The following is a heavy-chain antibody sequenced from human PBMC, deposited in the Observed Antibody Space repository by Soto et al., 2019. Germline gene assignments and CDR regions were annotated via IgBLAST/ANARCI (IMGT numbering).Heavy chain of an antibody. CDR2: IIPIFGTA. Sequence: ASVKVSCKASGGTFSSYAISWVRQAPGQGLEWMGGIIPIFGTANYAQKFQGRVTITADKSTSTAYMELSSLRSEDTAVYYCAKRGYCSSTSCYKDWFDPWGKGTLVTVSS. J-gene: IGHJ5*02. CDR1: GGTFSSYA. D-gene: IGHD2-2*02. V-gene: IGHV1-69*06. CDR3: AKRGYCSSTSCYKDWFDP.